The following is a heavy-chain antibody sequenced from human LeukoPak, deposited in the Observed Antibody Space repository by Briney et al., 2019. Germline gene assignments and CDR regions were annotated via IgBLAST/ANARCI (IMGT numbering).Heavy chain of an antibody. D-gene: IGHD6-13*01. J-gene: IGHJ6*03. CDR2: IYYSGST. CDR1: GGSISSYY. V-gene: IGHV4-59*01. Sequence: KPSETPSLTCTVSGGSISSYYWSWIRQPPGKGLEWIGYIYYSGSTNYNPSLKSRVTISVDTSKNQFSLKLSSVTAADTAVYYCARGAYSSSWYPSGYYYYYMDVWGKGTTVTVSS. CDR3: ARGAYSSSWYPSGYYYYYMDV.